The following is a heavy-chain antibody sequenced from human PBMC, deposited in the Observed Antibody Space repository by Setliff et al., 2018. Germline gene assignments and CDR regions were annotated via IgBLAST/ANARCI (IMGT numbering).Heavy chain of an antibody. CDR2: VYYSGTA. CDR1: GASINNHY. Sequence: SETLSLTCTVSGASINNHYWAWIRQPPGKGLEFIGYVYYSGTANYSPSLRSRLTISVDTSKNQFSLKLRSVTAADTAVYYCARGGTFRYFDFWGQGAPVTVS. D-gene: IGHD5-12*01. V-gene: IGHV4-59*11. J-gene: IGHJ4*02. CDR3: ARGGTFRYFDF.